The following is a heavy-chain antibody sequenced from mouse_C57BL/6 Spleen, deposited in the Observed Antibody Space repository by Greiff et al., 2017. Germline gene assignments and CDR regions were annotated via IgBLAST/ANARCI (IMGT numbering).Heavy chain of an antibody. CDR1: GYTFTNYW. D-gene: IGHD4-1*01. J-gene: IGHJ2*01. V-gene: IGHV1-63*01. Sequence: QVQLKQSGAELVRPGTSVKLSCKASGYTFTNYWIGWAKPRPGHGLEWIGDIYPGGGYTNYNEKFKGKATLTADKSSSTAYMQFSSLTSEDSAIYYCARSAGTRYYFDYWGQGTTLTVSS. CDR3: ARSAGTRYYFDY. CDR2: IYPGGGYT.